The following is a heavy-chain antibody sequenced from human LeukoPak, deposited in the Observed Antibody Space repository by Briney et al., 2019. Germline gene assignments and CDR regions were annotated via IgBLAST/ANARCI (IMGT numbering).Heavy chain of an antibody. CDR1: GFTFTTYW. CDR2: IKQDGSET. CDR3: ARGGQAGTGDL. D-gene: IGHD3-10*01. V-gene: IGHV3-7*01. Sequence: GGSLRLSCAASGFTFTTYWMSWVRQAPEKGLEWVANIKQDGSETYHVDSVKGRFTISRDNAKDSLYLEMNSLRAEDTAVYYCARGGQAGTGDLWGQGTLVTVSS. J-gene: IGHJ5*02.